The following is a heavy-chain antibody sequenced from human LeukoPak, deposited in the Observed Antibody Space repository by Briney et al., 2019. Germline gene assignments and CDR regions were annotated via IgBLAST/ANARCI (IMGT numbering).Heavy chain of an antibody. J-gene: IGHJ4*02. CDR2: IIPIFGTA. CDR1: GGTFSSYA. D-gene: IGHD2-8*01. V-gene: IGHV1-69*05. CDR3: ARDSGYCTNGVCPDY. Sequence: GASVKVSRKASGGTFSSYAISWVRQAPGQGLEWMGRIIPIFGTANYAQKFQGRATITTDESTSTAYMELSSLRSEDTAVYYCARDSGYCTNGVCPDYWGQGTLVTVSS.